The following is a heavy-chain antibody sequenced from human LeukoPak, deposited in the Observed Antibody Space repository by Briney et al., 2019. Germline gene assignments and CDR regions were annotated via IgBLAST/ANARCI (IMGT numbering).Heavy chain of an antibody. CDR1: GYDFTSYY. V-gene: IGHV1-46*01. D-gene: IGHD3-22*01. CDR3: ARGSSTAVVILDPYYFDS. Sequence: ASVKVSCKASGYDFTSYYMHWLRQAPGQGLEWMAIISPSSGSTSFAQNFQGRLSMTRDTSTSTVYMELRSLRSEDTAVYYCARGSSTAVVILDPYYFDSWGQGTLVTVSS. CDR2: ISPSSGST. J-gene: IGHJ4*02.